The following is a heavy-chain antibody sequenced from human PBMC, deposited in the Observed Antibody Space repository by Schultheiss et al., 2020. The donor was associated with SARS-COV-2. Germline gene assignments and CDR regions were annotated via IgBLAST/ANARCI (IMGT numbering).Heavy chain of an antibody. CDR2: INHSGST. V-gene: IGHV4-34*01. CDR1: GGSFSGYY. D-gene: IGHD4/OR15-4a*01. Sequence: SETLSLTCAVYGGSFSGYYWSWIRQPPGKGLEWIGEINHSGSTNYNPSLKSRVTISADTSKNQFSLKLSSVTAADTAVYYCARDLANHDIWGQGTMVTVSS. CDR3: ARDLANHDI. J-gene: IGHJ3*02.